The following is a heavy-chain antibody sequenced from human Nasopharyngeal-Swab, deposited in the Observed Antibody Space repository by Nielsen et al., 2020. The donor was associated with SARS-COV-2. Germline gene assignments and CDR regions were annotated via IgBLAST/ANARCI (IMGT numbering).Heavy chain of an antibody. CDR2: ISAYNGNT. D-gene: IGHD3-3*01. CDR3: AGDPYYDFWSGYYRYYYYYKDV. V-gene: IGHV1-18*01. CDR1: GYTFTSYG. J-gene: IGHJ6*03. Sequence: ASVKVSCKASGYTFTSYGISWVRQAPGQGLEWMGWISAYNGNTNYAQKLQGRVTMTTDTSTSTAYMELRSLRSDDTAVYYCAGDPYYDFWSGYYRYYYYYKDVWGKGTTVTVSS.